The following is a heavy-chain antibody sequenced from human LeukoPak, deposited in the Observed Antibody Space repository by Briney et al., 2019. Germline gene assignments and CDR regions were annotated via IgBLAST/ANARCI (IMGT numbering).Heavy chain of an antibody. V-gene: IGHV1-46*01. CDR1: GYTFSMYY. CDR2: INPSGGST. Sequence: ASVKVSCKASGYTFSMYYMHWVRQAPGQGLEWMGIINPSGGSTSYAQKFQGRVTMTRDMSTSTVYMELSSLRSEDTAVYYCARPTYGDYYGFDYWGQGTLVTVSS. J-gene: IGHJ4*02. CDR3: ARPTYGDYYGFDY. D-gene: IGHD4-17*01.